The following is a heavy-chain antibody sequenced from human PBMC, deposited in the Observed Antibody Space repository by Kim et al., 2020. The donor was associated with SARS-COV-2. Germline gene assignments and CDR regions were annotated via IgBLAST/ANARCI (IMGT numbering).Heavy chain of an antibody. D-gene: IGHD4-17*01. CDR1: GGSISSGGYY. CDR2: IYYSGST. Sequence: SETLSLTCTVSGGSISSGGYYWSWIRQHPGKGLEWIGYIYYSGSTYYNPSLKSRVTISVDTSKNQFSLKLSSVTAADTAVYYCARAHSLYGDYPYYFDYWGQGTLVTVSS. V-gene: IGHV4-31*03. J-gene: IGHJ4*02. CDR3: ARAHSLYGDYPYYFDY.